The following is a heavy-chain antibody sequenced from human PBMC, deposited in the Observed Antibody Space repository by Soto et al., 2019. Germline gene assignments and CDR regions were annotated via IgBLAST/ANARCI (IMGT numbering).Heavy chain of an antibody. J-gene: IGHJ4*02. CDR1: GFAVSSYF. CDR3: TRGRSMISNDDFAY. V-gene: IGHV3-30-3*01. Sequence: QVQLVESGGGVVQPGTSLKISCAASGFAVSSYFMNWVRQAPGKGLEWVAAMSFDGNSKYFADSVKGRFKISRDTSKNTWSLEMESLGGEDSALYQCTRGRSMISNDDFAYWGEGTQVTVSS. D-gene: IGHD2-21*01. CDR2: MSFDGNSK.